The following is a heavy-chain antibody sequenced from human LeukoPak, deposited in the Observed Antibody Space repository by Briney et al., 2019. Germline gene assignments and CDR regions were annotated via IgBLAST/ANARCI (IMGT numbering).Heavy chain of an antibody. J-gene: IGHJ5*02. CDR3: ARGSGHSGFDP. CDR2: INHSGST. Sequence: PSETLSLTCAVYGGSFSGYYWSWIRQPPGKGLEWIGEINHSGSTNYNPSLKSRVTISVDTSKNQFSLKLRSVTAADTAVYYCARGSGHSGFDPWGQGTLVTVSS. CDR1: GGSFSGYY. V-gene: IGHV4-34*01.